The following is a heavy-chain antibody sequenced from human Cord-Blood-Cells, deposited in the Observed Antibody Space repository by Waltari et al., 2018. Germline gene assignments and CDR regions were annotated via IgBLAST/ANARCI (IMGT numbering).Heavy chain of an antibody. CDR2: IYYSGSP. Sequence: QLQLQESGPGLVKPSETLSITCTVSGGSISSSSYYWGWIRQPPGKGLEWIGSIYYSGSPYYTPSLKRRVTISVDTSKTQFSLKLSSVTAADTAVYYCARHSGIVGATFDYWGQGTLVTVSS. J-gene: IGHJ4*02. V-gene: IGHV4-39*01. D-gene: IGHD1-26*01. CDR3: ARHSGIVGATFDY. CDR1: GGSISSSSYY.